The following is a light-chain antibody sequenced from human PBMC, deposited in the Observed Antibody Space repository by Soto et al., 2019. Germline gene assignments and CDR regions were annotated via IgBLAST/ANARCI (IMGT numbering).Light chain of an antibody. J-gene: IGKJ5*01. CDR3: QQCKSYPIT. Sequence: DIQMTQSPSSLSAFVGDRVTITCRASQDISNFLVWFQQKPGKAPKPLIYAASSLQSGVPSKFSGSGSGTDFTLTISSLQPEDFATYYCQQCKSYPITFGQGTRLEIK. V-gene: IGKV1-16*02. CDR1: QDISNF. CDR2: AAS.